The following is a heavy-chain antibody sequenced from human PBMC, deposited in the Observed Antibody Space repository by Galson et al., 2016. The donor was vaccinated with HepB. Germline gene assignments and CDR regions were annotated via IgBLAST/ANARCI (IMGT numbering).Heavy chain of an antibody. CDR2: IWYDRGKE. CDR1: GFTLSHYG. CDR3: ARGSSSRSIYYYYYYTMDV. V-gene: IGHV3-33*01. D-gene: IGHD6-6*01. J-gene: IGHJ6*02. Sequence: SLRLSCAASGFTLSHYGMHWVRQAPGKGLEWVAVIWYDRGKEYYTESVKGRFTISRDNSKNTLYLEMNTLRVEDTAVYFCARGSSSRSIYYYYYYTMDVWGQGTTVTVSS.